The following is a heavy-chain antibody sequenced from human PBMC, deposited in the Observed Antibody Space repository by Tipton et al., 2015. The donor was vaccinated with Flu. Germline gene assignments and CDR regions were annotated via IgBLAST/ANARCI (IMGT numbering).Heavy chain of an antibody. CDR1: GGSISSFY. J-gene: IGHJ6*02. D-gene: IGHD2-15*01. V-gene: IGHV4-59*01. CDR3: ARVVCSGGTCYSGDRYGMDV. Sequence: TLSLTCTVSGGSISSFYWSWVRQPPGKGLEWIGYIFYSGSTNYNPSLKSRVTISVDTSKNQFSLKLTSVTAADTAVYYCARVVCSGGTCYSGDRYGMDVWGQGTTVTVSS. CDR2: IFYSGST.